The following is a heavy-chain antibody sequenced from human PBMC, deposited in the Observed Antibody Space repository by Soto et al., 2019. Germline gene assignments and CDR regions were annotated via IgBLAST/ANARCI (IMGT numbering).Heavy chain of an antibody. J-gene: IGHJ6*02. Sequence: SETVSLTXTVSGGSISRYYWSWIRQPPGKGLEWIGYIYYSGTTNYNPSLRSRVTISVDTSNNQFSLRLTSVTAADTAVYFCSRAPSAYSRGYGMDVWGQGTTVTV. CDR2: IYYSGTT. CDR1: GGSISRYY. D-gene: IGHD5-18*01. V-gene: IGHV4-59*01. CDR3: SRAPSAYSRGYGMDV.